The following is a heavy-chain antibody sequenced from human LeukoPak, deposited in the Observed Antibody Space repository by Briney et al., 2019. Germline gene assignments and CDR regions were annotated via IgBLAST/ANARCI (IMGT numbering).Heavy chain of an antibody. D-gene: IGHD3-22*01. V-gene: IGHV1-18*01. CDR2: ISGYNGNT. J-gene: IGHJ3*02. CDR3: ARGRYYDSGGYDEAFDI. Sequence: ASVKVSCKASDYTFSSYGISWVRQAPGQGLEWIGWISGYNGNTKYAQNLQGRVTMTTDTSTTTAYMELRSLRSDDTAVYYCARGRYYDSGGYDEAFDIWGQGTAVTVSS. CDR1: DYTFSSYG.